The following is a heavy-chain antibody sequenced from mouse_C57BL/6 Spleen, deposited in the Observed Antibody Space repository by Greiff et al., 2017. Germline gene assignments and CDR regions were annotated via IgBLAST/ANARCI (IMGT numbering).Heavy chain of an antibody. V-gene: IGHV1-50*01. CDR1: GYTFTSYW. D-gene: IGHD1-1*01. CDR2: IDPSDSYT. Sequence: VQLQQPGAELVKPGASVKLSCKASGYTFTSYWMQWVKQRPGQGLEWIGEIDPSDSYTNYNQKFKGKATLTVDTSSTPAYMQLSSLTSEDSAGYYCARSHYYGSSRKLYARDYWGQGTSVTVSS. CDR3: ARSHYYGSSRKLYARDY. J-gene: IGHJ4*01.